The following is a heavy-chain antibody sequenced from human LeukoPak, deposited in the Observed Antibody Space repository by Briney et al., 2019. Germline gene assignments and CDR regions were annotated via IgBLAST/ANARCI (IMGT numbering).Heavy chain of an antibody. V-gene: IGHV4-59*01. CDR1: GGSMSSYC. CDR2: IYYSGST. D-gene: IGHD3-22*01. J-gene: IGHJ4*02. Sequence: SETLSLTCTVSGGSMSSYCWSWIRQPPGKGLEWIGYIYYSGSTNYNPSLKSRVTISVDTSKNQFSLKLSSVTAADTAVYYCARVNYYDSSGYYYPEYWGQGTLVTVSS. CDR3: ARVNYYDSSGYYYPEY.